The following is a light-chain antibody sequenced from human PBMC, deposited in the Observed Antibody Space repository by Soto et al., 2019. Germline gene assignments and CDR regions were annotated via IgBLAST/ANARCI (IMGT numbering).Light chain of an antibody. V-gene: IGKV3-11*01. CDR1: QSISSY. CDR2: DAS. CDR3: QQRSNGIT. J-gene: IGKJ5*01. Sequence: EIVLTQSPATLSLSPGERATLSCRASQSISSYLAWYQQKSGQAPRLLIYDASNRATGIPPRFSGSGSGTDFTLNISSLEPEDFAVYYCQQRSNGITFGQGTRLEIK.